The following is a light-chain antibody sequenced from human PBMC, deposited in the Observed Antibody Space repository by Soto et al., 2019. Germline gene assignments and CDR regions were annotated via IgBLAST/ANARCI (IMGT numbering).Light chain of an antibody. CDR2: GAS. CDR3: QQYGSSPPAIT. Sequence: DIVLTQSPGTLSLSPGERATLYCRASQSVSSNHLAWYQQKPGQAPRLLIYGASTRATGIPDRFSGSGSGTDFTLTISRLEPEDFAVYYCQQYGSSPPAITFGQGTRREIK. CDR1: QSVSSNH. V-gene: IGKV3-20*01. J-gene: IGKJ5*01.